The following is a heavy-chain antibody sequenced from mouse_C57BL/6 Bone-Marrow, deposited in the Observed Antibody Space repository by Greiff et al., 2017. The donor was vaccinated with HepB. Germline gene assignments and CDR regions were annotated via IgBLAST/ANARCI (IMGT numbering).Heavy chain of an antibody. Sequence: VQLQQPGAELVKPGASVKVSCKASGYTFTSYWLHWVKQRPGQGLEWIGMIHPSDSDTNYNQKFKGKATLTVDKSSSTAYMQLSSLTSEDSAVYYCSSRGCPFYAMDYWGQGTSVTVAS. CDR3: SSRGCPFYAMDY. D-gene: IGHD3-3*01. CDR1: GYTFTSYW. J-gene: IGHJ4*01. V-gene: IGHV1-74*01. CDR2: IHPSDSDT.